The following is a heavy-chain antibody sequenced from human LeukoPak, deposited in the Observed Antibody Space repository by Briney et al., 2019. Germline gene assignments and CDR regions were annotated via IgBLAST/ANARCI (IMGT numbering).Heavy chain of an antibody. J-gene: IGHJ6*03. Sequence: GGSLRLSCAASGFTFSSYAMHWVRQAPGKGLEWVAVISYDGSNKYYADSVKGRFTISRDNSKNTLYLQMNSLRSEDTAVYYCARDPRRRTTQVSIYYYYYMDVWGKGTTVTISS. CDR2: ISYDGSNK. V-gene: IGHV3-30*04. CDR1: GFTFSSYA. CDR3: ARDPRRRTTQVSIYYYYYMDV. D-gene: IGHD1-1*01.